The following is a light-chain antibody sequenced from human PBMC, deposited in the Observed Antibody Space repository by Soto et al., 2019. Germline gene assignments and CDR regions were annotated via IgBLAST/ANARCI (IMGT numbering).Light chain of an antibody. J-gene: IGLJ2*01. CDR1: SGYSNYK. CDR3: GADHGSWNNFVSL. V-gene: IGLV9-49*03. CDR2: VGTGGIVG. Sequence: QLVLTQPPSASASLGASVTLTCTLSSGYSNYKVDWYQQRPGKGPRFVMRVGTGGIVGSKGDGIPDRFSVLGSGLNRYLTIKNIQEEDESDYHCGADHGSWNNFVSLFGGGTKLTVL.